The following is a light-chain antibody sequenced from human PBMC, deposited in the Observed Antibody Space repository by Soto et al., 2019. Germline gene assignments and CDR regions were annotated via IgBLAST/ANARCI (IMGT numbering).Light chain of an antibody. Sequence: EIVMTQSPLTLSVSPGERATLSCRASDTISSDLAWYQQKPGQPPRLLIYGASSRATGIPARFSGSGSGTEFTLTISSLQSEDFGVYYCQQYNEWPPLTFGGGTKVEIK. CDR1: DTISSD. CDR2: GAS. CDR3: QQYNEWPPLT. V-gene: IGKV3-15*01. J-gene: IGKJ4*01.